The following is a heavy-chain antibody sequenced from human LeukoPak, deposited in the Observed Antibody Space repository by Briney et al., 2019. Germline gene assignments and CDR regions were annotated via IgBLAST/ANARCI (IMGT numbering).Heavy chain of an antibody. J-gene: IGHJ4*02. V-gene: IGHV3-74*01. CDR3: AKALMGALDY. D-gene: IGHD1-26*01. CDR2: INSDGSSA. CDR1: GFTFSRHW. Sequence: GGSLRLSCAASGFTFSRHWMHWVRQAPGKGLVWVSRINSDGSSASYADSVKGRFTISRDNAKNTLYLQMNSLRAEDTAVYYCAKALMGALDYWGQGTLVTVSS.